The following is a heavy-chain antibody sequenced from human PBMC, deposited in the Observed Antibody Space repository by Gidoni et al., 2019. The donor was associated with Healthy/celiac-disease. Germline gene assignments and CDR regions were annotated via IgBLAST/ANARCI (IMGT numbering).Heavy chain of an antibody. Sequence: QVQLQQWGAGLLKPSETLSLTCAVYGGSFSGYYWSGTRQPPGKGLEWIGEINHSGSTNYNPSLKSRVTISVDTSKNQFSLKLSSVTAADTAVYYCARGLMVQGVIITYYYYYYGMDVWGQGTTVTVSS. D-gene: IGHD3-10*01. CDR1: GGSFSGYY. V-gene: IGHV4-34*01. J-gene: IGHJ6*02. CDR3: ARGLMVQGVIITYYYYYYGMDV. CDR2: INHSGST.